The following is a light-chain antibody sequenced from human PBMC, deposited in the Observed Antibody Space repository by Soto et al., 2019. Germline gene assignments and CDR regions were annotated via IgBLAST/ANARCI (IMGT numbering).Light chain of an antibody. CDR1: SSDVGGYNY. J-gene: IGLJ1*01. CDR3: SSYAGSSNV. CDR2: EVN. Sequence: QSALPQPPSASGSPGQSVSLSFTGTSSDVGGYNYVSWYQQHPRKAPKLMIYEVNKRPSGVPDRFSGYKSGTTASLTVSGLQAEDEADYYCSSYAGSSNVFGTGTKLTVL. V-gene: IGLV2-8*01.